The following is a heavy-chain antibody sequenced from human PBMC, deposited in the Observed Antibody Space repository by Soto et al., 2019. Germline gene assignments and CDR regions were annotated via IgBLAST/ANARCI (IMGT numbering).Heavy chain of an antibody. CDR3: ARGYSGYDMENFDY. CDR2: IGTAGDT. D-gene: IGHD5-12*01. J-gene: IGHJ4*02. CDR1: GFTFSSYD. V-gene: IGHV3-13*01. Sequence: GESLKISCAASGFTFSSYDMHWVRQAPGKGLEWVSAIGTAGDTYYPGSVKGRFTISRENAKNSLYLQMNSLRAGDTAVYYCARGYSGYDMENFDYWGQGTLVTVSS.